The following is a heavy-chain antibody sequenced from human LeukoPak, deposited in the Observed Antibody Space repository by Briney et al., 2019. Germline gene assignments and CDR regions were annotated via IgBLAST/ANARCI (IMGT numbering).Heavy chain of an antibody. CDR3: ARGAVAGNWFDP. CDR2: IYYSGST. V-gene: IGHV4-59*12. J-gene: IGHJ5*02. Sequence: SETLSLTCTVSGGSISSYYWSWIRQPPGKGLEWIGYIYYSGSTNYNPSLKSRVTISVDTSKNQLSLKLSSVTAADTAVYYCARGAVAGNWFDPWGQGTLVTVSS. D-gene: IGHD6-19*01. CDR1: GGSISSYY.